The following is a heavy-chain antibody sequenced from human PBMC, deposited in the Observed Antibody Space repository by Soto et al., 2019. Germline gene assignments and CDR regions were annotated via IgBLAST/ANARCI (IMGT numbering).Heavy chain of an antibody. V-gene: IGHV5-51*01. J-gene: IGHJ4*01. CDR1: GYSFTNYW. CDR2: IYPGDSKT. Sequence: PGESLKISCEGSGYSFTNYWIGWVRQMPGKGLEWMGMIYPGDSKTRYSPSLQGQVTISADKSINTAYLQWRSLRASDTALYYCARQYCTNRVCYSGFDYWGHGSLVTVFS. CDR3: ARQYCTNRVCYSGFDY. D-gene: IGHD2-8*01.